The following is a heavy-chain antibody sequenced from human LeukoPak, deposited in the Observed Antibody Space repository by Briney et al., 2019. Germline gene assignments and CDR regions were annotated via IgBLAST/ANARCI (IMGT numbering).Heavy chain of an antibody. V-gene: IGHV4-4*02. D-gene: IGHD6-13*01. CDR1: GGSISSSNW. Sequence: SETLSLACAVSGGSISSSNWWSWVRQPPGKGLEWIGEIYHSGSTNYIPSLKSRVTISVDKSKNQFSLKLSSVTAADTAVYYCARVAAAGPIYFDYWGQGTLVTVSS. CDR3: ARVAAAGPIYFDY. CDR2: IYHSGST. J-gene: IGHJ4*02.